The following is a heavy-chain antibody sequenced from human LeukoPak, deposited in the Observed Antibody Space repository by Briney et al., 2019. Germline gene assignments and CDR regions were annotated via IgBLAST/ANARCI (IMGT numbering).Heavy chain of an antibody. V-gene: IGHV1-8*01. J-gene: IGHJ4*02. CDR3: ARETTIPPYYFDY. CDR1: GYTFTSYD. Sequence: ASVKVSCKAPGYTFTSYDITWVRQAPGQGLEWMGWMSPNSGNTGYAQKFQGRVTMTRNTSITTAYMELSSLTSEDTAVYYCARETTIPPYYFDYWGLGSQVTVS. D-gene: IGHD3-9*01. CDR2: MSPNSGNT.